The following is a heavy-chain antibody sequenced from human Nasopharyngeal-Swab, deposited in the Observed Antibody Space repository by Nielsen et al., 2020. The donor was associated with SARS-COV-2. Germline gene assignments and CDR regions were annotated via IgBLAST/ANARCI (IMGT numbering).Heavy chain of an antibody. V-gene: IGHV4-30-2*01. J-gene: IGHJ6*02. CDR1: GGSISSGGYS. D-gene: IGHD3-10*01. CDR3: ASGVTDPDYGMDV. CDR2: IYHSGST. Sequence: SETLSLTCAVSGGSISSGGYSWSWIRQPPGKGLEWIGYIYHSGSTYYNPSLKSRVTISVDRSKNQFSLKLSSVTAADTAVYYCASGVTDPDYGMDVWGQGTTVTVSS.